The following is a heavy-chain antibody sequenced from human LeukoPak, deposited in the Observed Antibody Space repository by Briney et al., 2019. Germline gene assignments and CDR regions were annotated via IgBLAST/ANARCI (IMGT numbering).Heavy chain of an antibody. CDR3: ARGEAEYFFDY. J-gene: IGHJ4*02. D-gene: IGHD1-26*01. Sequence: ASVKVSCKASGYTFTGYYIHWVRQAPGQGLEWMGWVNPNSGGTRYIQKFQGRVIMTRDTSISTTYMELSRLTSDDTAVYYCARGEAEYFFDYWGQGTLVTVSS. CDR2: VNPNSGGT. V-gene: IGHV1-2*02. CDR1: GYTFTGYY.